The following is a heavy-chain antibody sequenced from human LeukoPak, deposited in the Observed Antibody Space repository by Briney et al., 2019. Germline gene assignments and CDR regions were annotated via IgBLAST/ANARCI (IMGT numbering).Heavy chain of an antibody. J-gene: IGHJ4*02. D-gene: IGHD3-22*01. CDR3: ARGGLLLRTYFDY. CDR2: IIPIFGTA. CDR1: GGTFSSYA. V-gene: IGHV1-69*06. Sequence: SVKVSCKASGGTFSSYAISWVRQAPGQGLEWMGGIIPIFGTANYAQKFQGRVTITADKSTSTAYMELSSLRSEDTAVYYCARGGLLLRTYFDYWGQGTLVTVSS.